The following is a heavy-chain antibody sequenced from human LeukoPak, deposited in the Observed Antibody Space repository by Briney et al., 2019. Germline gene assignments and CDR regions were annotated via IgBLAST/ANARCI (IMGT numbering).Heavy chain of an antibody. D-gene: IGHD6-19*01. Sequence: GGSLRLSCAASGFTFSSYGMHWVRQAPGKGLEWVAFIRYDGSNKYYADSVKGRFTISRDNSKNTLYLQMNSLRAEDTAVYYCARDEETVAGLNGFDLWGQGTLVIVSS. CDR2: IRYDGSNK. CDR1: GFTFSSYG. V-gene: IGHV3-30*02. J-gene: IGHJ4*02. CDR3: ARDEETVAGLNGFDL.